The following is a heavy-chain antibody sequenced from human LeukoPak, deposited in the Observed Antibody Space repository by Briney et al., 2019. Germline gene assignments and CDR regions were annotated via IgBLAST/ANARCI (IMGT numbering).Heavy chain of an antibody. CDR2: INHSGST. J-gene: IGHJ4*02. D-gene: IGHD6-19*01. V-gene: IGHV4-34*01. CDR1: GGSFSGYY. CDR3: ARIAVARNPFDY. Sequence: SETLSLTCAVYGGSFSGYYWSWIRQPPGKGLEWIGEINHSGSTNYNPSLKSRVTISVDTSKNQFSLKLSSVTAADTAVYYCARIAVARNPFDYWGQGTLVTVSS.